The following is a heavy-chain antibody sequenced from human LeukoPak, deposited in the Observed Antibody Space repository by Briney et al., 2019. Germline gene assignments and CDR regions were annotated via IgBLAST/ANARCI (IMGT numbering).Heavy chain of an antibody. CDR1: GGSFSGYY. CDR3: ARAGGYYDFWSGYYWDFNFDY. V-gene: IGHV4-59*01. J-gene: IGHJ4*02. CDR2: IYYSGST. D-gene: IGHD3-3*01. Sequence: TSETLSLTCAVYGGSFSGYYWSWIRQPPGKGLEWIGYIYYSGSTNYNPSLKSRVTISVDTSKNQFSLKLSSVTAADTAVYYCARAGGYYDFWSGYYWDFNFDYWGQGTLVTVSS.